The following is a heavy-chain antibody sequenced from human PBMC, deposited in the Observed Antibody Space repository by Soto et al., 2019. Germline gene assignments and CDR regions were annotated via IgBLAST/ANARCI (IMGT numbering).Heavy chain of an antibody. V-gene: IGHV3-30-3*01. CDR1: GFTFSAYS. CDR2: TSFDGNNK. J-gene: IGHJ4*02. CDR3: ARGEWQSLLYPLGY. Sequence: QVQLVESGGGVVQPGRSLRLSCAASGFTFSAYSMHWVRQAPGKAPEWVAVTSFDGNNKFFAESGKGRFTISRDNSKNTVYLQLNSLRAEDTAVYYCARGEWQSLLYPLGYWGQGTLVTVSS. D-gene: IGHD2-2*02.